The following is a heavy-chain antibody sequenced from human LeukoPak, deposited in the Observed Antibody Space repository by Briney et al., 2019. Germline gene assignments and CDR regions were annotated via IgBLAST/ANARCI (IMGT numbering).Heavy chain of an antibody. V-gene: IGHV7-4-1*02. CDR2: INTNTGNP. Sequence: ASVTVSCKASGYTFTSYAMNWVRQAPGQGLEWMGWINTNTGNPTYAQGFTGRFVFSLDTSVSTAYLQISSLKAEDTAVYYCARDRVQLWLDHYFFDPWGQGTLVTVSS. D-gene: IGHD5-18*01. J-gene: IGHJ5*02. CDR3: ARDRVQLWLDHYFFDP. CDR1: GYTFTSYA.